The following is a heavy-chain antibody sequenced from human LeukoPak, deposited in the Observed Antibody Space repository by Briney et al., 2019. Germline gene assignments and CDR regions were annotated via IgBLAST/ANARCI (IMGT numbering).Heavy chain of an antibody. CDR2: IHYSGST. CDR3: AGPRGGGWRNYYYYYMDV. D-gene: IGHD6-19*01. J-gene: IGHJ6*03. V-gene: IGHV4-59*12. Sequence: SETLSLTCTVSGGSISSYYWSWIRQPPGKGLEWIGYIHYSGSTNYNPSLKSRVTISVDTSKNQFSLKLSSVTAADTAVYYCAGPRGGGWRNYYYYYMDVWGKGTTVTISS. CDR1: GGSISSYY.